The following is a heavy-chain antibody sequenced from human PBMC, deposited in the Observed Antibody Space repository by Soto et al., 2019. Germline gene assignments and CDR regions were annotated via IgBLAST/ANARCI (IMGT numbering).Heavy chain of an antibody. CDR2: IYYSGST. CDR1: GGSISSYY. CDR3: ARDGRRMTPAS. V-gene: IGHV4-59*12. Sequence: SETLSLTCTVSGGSISSYYWSWIRQPPGRGLEWIGYIYYSGSTNYNPSLKSRVTISVDTSKNQFSLNLISVTAADTAVYYCARDGRRMTPASWGHGTLVTVSS. D-gene: IGHD1-26*01. J-gene: IGHJ5*01.